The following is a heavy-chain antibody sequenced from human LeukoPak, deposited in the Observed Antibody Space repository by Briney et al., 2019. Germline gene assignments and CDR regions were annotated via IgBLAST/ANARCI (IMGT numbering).Heavy chain of an antibody. CDR3: ARLGGGLSYYYYYMDV. CDR2: IYYSGST. Sequence: SETLSLTCTVYGGSLSSYYWSWIRQPPGKGLEWIGYIYYSGSTNYNPSLKSRVTISVDTSKNQFSLRLSSVTAADTAVYFCARLGGGLSYYYYYMDVWGKGTTVTVSS. CDR1: GGSLSSYY. V-gene: IGHV4-59*08. D-gene: IGHD2/OR15-2a*01. J-gene: IGHJ6*03.